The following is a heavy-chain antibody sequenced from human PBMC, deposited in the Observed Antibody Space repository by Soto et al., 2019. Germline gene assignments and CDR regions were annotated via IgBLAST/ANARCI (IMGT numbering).Heavy chain of an antibody. Sequence: GGSLRLSCAASGFTFSNACMNWVRQAPGKGLEWVGRIKSKTDGGTTDYAAPVKGRFTISRDDSKNTLYLQMNSLKTEDTAVYYCTTVPLGYFSTTFDPWGQGTLVTVSS. V-gene: IGHV3-15*07. J-gene: IGHJ5*02. CDR1: GFTFSNAC. CDR2: IKSKTDGGTT. D-gene: IGHD3-9*01. CDR3: TTVPLGYFSTTFDP.